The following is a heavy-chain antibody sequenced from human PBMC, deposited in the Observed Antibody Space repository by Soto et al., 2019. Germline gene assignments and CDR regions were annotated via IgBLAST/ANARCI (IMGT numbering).Heavy chain of an antibody. D-gene: IGHD3-22*01. CDR2: IIPIFGTT. CDR3: ARDRTDSGYYTNWLDP. J-gene: IGHJ5*02. V-gene: IGHV1-69*06. Sequence: ASVKVACKASGGTFGSDAITWVRQAPGQGLEWVGRIIPIFGTTNYAQNLQGRVTISADKSTLTSYMELHSLTSDDTALYYCARDRTDSGYYTNWLDPWGQGTQVTVSS. CDR1: GGTFGSDA.